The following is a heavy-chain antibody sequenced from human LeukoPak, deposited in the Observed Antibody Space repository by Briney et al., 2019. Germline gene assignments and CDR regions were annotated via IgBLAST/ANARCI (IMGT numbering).Heavy chain of an antibody. J-gene: IGHJ4*02. CDR2: IYYSGST. CDR1: GDSISSYY. CDR3: ARARGPLDF. V-gene: IGHV4-59*01. Sequence: SETLSLTCTVSGDSISSYYWSWIRQPPGKGLEWIGYIYYSGSTNYNPSLKSRVTISVDTSKNQFSLRLSSVTAADTAFYYCARARGPLDFWGQGTLVTVSS. D-gene: IGHD3-16*01.